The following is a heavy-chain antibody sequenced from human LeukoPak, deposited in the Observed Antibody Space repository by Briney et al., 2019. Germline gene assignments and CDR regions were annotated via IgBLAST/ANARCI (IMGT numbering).Heavy chain of an antibody. CDR2: IWYDGSNK. Sequence: GRSLRLSCAASGFTFSSYGMHWVRQAPGKGLEWVAVIWYDGSNKYYADAVKGRFTISRDNSKNTLYLQMNSLRAEDTAVYYCASSNGWYLDYWGQGTLVTVSS. D-gene: IGHD6-19*01. CDR3: ASSNGWYLDY. J-gene: IGHJ4*02. V-gene: IGHV3-33*01. CDR1: GFTFSSYG.